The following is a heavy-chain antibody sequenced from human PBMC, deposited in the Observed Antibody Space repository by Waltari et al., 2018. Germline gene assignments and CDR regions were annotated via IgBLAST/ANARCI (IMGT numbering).Heavy chain of an antibody. J-gene: IGHJ3*02. V-gene: IGHV6-1*01. CDR1: GDSVSSNSAA. CDR3: ARDWRRYSSSWYFSGDAFDI. D-gene: IGHD6-13*01. Sequence: QVQLQQSGPGLVKPSQTLSLTCAISGDSVSSNSAAWNWIRQSPSRGLEWLGRTYYRSKWYNDDAVSVKSRITINPDTSKNQFSLQLNSVTPEDTAVYYCARDWRRYSSSWYFSGDAFDIWGQGTMVTVSS. CDR2: TYYRSKWYN.